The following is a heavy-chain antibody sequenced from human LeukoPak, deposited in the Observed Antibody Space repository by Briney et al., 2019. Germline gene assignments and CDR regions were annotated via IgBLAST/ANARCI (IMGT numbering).Heavy chain of an antibody. CDR2: IYTSGST. CDR1: GGSISNDSYY. V-gene: IGHV4-61*02. CDR3: ARCTITPYYFDY. D-gene: IGHD5-12*01. Sequence: PSETLSLTCTVSGGSISNDSYYWSWIRQPAGKGLEWIGRIYTSGSTNFSPSLKSRVTISVDTSKNQFSLKLSSVTAADTAVYYCARCTITPYYFDYWGQGTLVTVSS. J-gene: IGHJ4*02.